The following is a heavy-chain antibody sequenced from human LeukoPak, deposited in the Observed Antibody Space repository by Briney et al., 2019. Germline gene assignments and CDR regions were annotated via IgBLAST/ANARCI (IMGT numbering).Heavy chain of an antibody. D-gene: IGHD5-12*01. J-gene: IGHJ4*02. Sequence: GSLRFSCPVSGFPFTRFYMSWIRQAPGKGLEWISYIGLSGSPLDYADSVRGRFTISRDNAKNSLYLELNSLRAEDTAVYYCARKDFRCGSFSYWGQEALVTVSS. V-gene: IGHV3-11*04. CDR3: ARKDFRCGSFSY. CDR2: IGLSGSPL. CDR1: GFPFTRFY.